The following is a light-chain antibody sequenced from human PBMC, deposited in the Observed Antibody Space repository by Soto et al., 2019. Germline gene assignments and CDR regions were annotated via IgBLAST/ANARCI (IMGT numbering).Light chain of an antibody. Sequence: QSALTQPASVSGSPGQSITISCTGTSSDVGGYNYVSWYQQHPGKAPKLMIYDVSNRPSGVSNRFSGFKSGNTASLTISGLQAEDEADYYCSSYTSSSTLAVFGTGTKLTVL. CDR3: SSYTSSSTLAV. J-gene: IGLJ1*01. CDR1: SSDVGGYNY. V-gene: IGLV2-14*01. CDR2: DVS.